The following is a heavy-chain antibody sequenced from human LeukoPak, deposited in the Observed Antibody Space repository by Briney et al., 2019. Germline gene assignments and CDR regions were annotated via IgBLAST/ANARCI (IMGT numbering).Heavy chain of an antibody. D-gene: IGHD3-22*01. Sequence: ASVKVSCKASGYTFTGYYMHWVRQAPGQGLEWMGWINPNSGGTNYAQKFQGRVTMTRDTSISTAYMELSRLRSDDTAAYYCASTVVVISSFDYWGQGTLVTVSS. J-gene: IGHJ4*02. CDR1: GYTFTGYY. CDR3: ASTVVVISSFDY. CDR2: INPNSGGT. V-gene: IGHV1-2*02.